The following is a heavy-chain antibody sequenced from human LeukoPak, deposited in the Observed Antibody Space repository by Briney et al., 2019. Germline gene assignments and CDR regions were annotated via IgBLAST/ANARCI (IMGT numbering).Heavy chain of an antibody. CDR2: IYPSGNI. Sequence: GGSLRLSCAASGFTFSNTYMSWVRQAPGKGLEWVSLIYPSGNIYYADFVKSRFTISKDNSKNNPFLQMNSLRAEDTAIYYWARTFLSGDGYKVGYFDYWGQGTLVTVSS. CDR1: GFTFSNTY. D-gene: IGHD5-24*01. CDR3: ARTFLSGDGYKVGYFDY. J-gene: IGHJ4*02. V-gene: IGHV3-53*01.